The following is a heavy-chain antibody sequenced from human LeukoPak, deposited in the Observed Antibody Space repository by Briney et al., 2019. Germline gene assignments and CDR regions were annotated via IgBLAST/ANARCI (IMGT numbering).Heavy chain of an antibody. J-gene: IGHJ4*02. V-gene: IGHV3-48*04. Sequence: GGSLRLSCAASGFTFSSYSMNWVRQAPGKGLEWVSYISSGSRTMYYADSLKGRFTISRDNAKNSLYLQMNSLRAEDTAVYYCARGRTALYYYDTSVYYPYYFDYWGQGTLVTVSS. CDR2: ISSGSRTM. CDR1: GFTFSSYS. D-gene: IGHD3-22*01. CDR3: ARGRTALYYYDTSVYYPYYFDY.